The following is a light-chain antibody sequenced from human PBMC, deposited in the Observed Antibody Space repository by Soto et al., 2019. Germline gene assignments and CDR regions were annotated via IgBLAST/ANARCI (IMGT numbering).Light chain of an antibody. CDR3: QQHGSSAPRT. CDR2: GAS. J-gene: IGKJ1*01. Sequence: TRTAAIMSGSCGARSALSLKASQSVSINLAWYQQKPRQAPRLLIYGASTRATGIPDRFSGSVSGTDFTLTTISLEHPGSAAYYCQQHGSSAPRTFGDGTKVDIK. CDR1: QSVSIN. V-gene: IGKV3-20*01.